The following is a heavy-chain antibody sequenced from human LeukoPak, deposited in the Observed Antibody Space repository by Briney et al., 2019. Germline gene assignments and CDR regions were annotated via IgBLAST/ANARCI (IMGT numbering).Heavy chain of an antibody. J-gene: IGHJ4*02. V-gene: IGHV3-7*01. CDR3: ARARNGPHYFDN. CDR1: GFTFSRYW. Sequence: GGSLRLSCAASGFTFSRYWMSWVRQAPGEGLEWVANIKQDGSEKYYVDSVKGRFTISRDNGKDSLYLQMNNLRAENTAVYYCARARNGPHYFDNWGQGTLVTGSS. D-gene: IGHD1-14*01. CDR2: IKQDGSEK.